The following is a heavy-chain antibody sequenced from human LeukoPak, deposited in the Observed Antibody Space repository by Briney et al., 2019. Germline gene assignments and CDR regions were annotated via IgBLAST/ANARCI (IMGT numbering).Heavy chain of an antibody. CDR1: GFTFSTYW. V-gene: IGHV3-74*01. J-gene: IGHJ4*02. CDR2: MNGEGTTI. D-gene: IGHD1-7*01. CDR3: ATARNFRFEY. Sequence: GGSLRLSCSASGFTFSTYWMHWVRQAPGKGLMWVSRMNGEGTTIDYADSVKGRFTVSRDYAKNTLFLQMNNLRTEDTALYFCATARNFRFEYWGQGSLVIVSA.